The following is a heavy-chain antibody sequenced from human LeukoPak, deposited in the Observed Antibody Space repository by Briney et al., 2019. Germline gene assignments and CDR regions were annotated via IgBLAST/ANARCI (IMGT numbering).Heavy chain of an antibody. Sequence: AGGSLRLSCAASGFTFSSYSMNWVRQAPGKGLEWVSSISSSSSYIYYADSVKGRFTISRDNSKNTLYLQMNSLRAEDTAVYYCATYLGIAVAGSGSGATQAWGQGTLVTVSS. D-gene: IGHD6-19*01. CDR1: GFTFSSYS. CDR3: ATYLGIAVAGSGSGATQA. J-gene: IGHJ5*02. CDR2: ISSSSSYI. V-gene: IGHV3-21*01.